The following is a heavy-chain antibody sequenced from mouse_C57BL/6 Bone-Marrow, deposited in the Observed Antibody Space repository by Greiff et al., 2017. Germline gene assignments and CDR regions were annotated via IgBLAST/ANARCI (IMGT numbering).Heavy chain of an antibody. J-gene: IGHJ2*01. CDR1: GYTFTSYW. CDR2: IDPSASYT. D-gene: IGHD1-1*01. CDR3: ARRYYGNYFDY. Sequence: VQLQQPGAELVMPGASVKLSCKASGYTFTSYWMHWVKQRPGQGLEWIGEIDPSASYTNYNQKFKGKSTLTVDKSSSTAYMQLSSLTSEDSAVYYCARRYYGNYFDYWGQGTTLTVSS. V-gene: IGHV1-69*01.